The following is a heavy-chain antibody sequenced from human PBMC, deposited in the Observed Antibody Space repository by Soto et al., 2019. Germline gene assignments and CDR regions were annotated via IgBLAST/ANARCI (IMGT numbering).Heavy chain of an antibody. CDR1: GFSFSTSGVG. J-gene: IGHJ6*02. D-gene: IGHD4-17*01. Sequence: SGPTLVNPTQTLTLTCTFSGFSFSTSGVGVGWIRQPPGKALEWLALIYWHDDQRYSPSLKSRLTITKDPSKNKVVLTMTNMDPVDTATYYCAVMTTVTTIYYYGMDVWGQGTTVTVSS. CDR3: AVMTTVTTIYYYGMDV. CDR2: IYWHDDQ. V-gene: IGHV2-5*01.